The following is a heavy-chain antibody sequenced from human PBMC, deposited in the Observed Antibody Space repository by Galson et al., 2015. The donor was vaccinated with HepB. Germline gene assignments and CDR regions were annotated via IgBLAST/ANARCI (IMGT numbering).Heavy chain of an antibody. J-gene: IGHJ6*02. CDR3: AKFLDYGEGMDA. V-gene: IGHV3-23*01. CDR1: GFTFSSYA. D-gene: IGHD4-17*01. CDR2: ISGSGRNR. Sequence: SLRLSCAASGFTFSSYAMSWVRQAPGKGLEWVSAISGSGRNRYYADSVKGRFTISRDNSNNTLFLQMNSLRAEDTALYYCAKFLDYGEGMDAWGQGTTVTVSS.